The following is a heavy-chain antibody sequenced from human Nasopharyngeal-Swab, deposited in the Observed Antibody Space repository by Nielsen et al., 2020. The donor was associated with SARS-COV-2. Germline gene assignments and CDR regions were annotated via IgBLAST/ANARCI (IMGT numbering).Heavy chain of an antibody. D-gene: IGHD3-10*01. Sequence: SVKVSCKASAGTFSSYAVSWVRQAPGQGLEWMGGIIPIFGTANYAQKFQGRVTITADESTSTAFMELSSLRSEDTAVYYCAGWIIMIRGATFDIWGQGTMVTVSS. CDR1: AGTFSSYA. CDR2: IIPIFGTA. CDR3: AGWIIMIRGATFDI. V-gene: IGHV1-69*13. J-gene: IGHJ3*02.